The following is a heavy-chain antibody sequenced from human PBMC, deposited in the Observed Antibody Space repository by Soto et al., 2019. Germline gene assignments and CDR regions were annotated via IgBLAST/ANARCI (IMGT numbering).Heavy chain of an antibody. D-gene: IGHD3-16*01. V-gene: IGHV4-39*01. CDR1: GGSINNYY. CDR3: ARHVTDDAFDI. Sequence: LSLTCTVSGGSINNYYWGWIRQPPGKGLEWIGSIYYSGSTYYNPSLKSRVTISVDTSKNQFSLKLSSVTAADAAVYYCARHVTDDAFDIWGQGTMVTVSS. CDR2: IYYSGST. J-gene: IGHJ3*02.